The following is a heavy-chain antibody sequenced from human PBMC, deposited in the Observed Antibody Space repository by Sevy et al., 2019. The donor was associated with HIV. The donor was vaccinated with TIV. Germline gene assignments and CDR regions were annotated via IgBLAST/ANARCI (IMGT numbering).Heavy chain of an antibody. V-gene: IGHV3-7*01. Sequence: GGSLRLSCAASEFIFTGYWMNWVRQAPGKGLEWVANIDQDGSDKRYVDSVRGRFTISRDNANNCLYLQMSSLRADDTAVYSCARAGGWGNINHSNQILDIWGHGTKVTVSS. D-gene: IGHD3-16*01. J-gene: IGHJ3*02. CDR1: EFIFTGYW. CDR3: ARAGGWGNINHSNQILDI. CDR2: IDQDGSDK.